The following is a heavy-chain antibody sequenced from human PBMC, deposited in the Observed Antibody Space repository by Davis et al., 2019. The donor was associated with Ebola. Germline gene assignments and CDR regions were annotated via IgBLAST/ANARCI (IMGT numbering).Heavy chain of an antibody. V-gene: IGHV3-30*12. CDR1: GFTFSNYG. Sequence: GESLKISCAASGFTFSNYGMHWVRQAPGKGLEWVAVISSDGSNKYYADSVKGRFTISRDNSKNTLYLQMNSLRAEDTAVYYCAKDQWEQQLVPTDYWGQGTLVTVSS. CDR2: ISSDGSNK. D-gene: IGHD6-13*01. J-gene: IGHJ4*02. CDR3: AKDQWEQQLVPTDY.